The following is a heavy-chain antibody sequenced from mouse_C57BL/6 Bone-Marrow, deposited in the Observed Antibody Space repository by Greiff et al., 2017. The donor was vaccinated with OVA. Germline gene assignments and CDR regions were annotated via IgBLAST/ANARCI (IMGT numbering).Heavy chain of an antibody. CDR3: VRQITTVFDY. J-gene: IGHJ2*01. Sequence: EVQGVESGGGLVQPTGSLKLSCAASGFSFNTYAMNWVRQAPGKGLEWVARIRSKSNNYATYYADSVKDRFTISRDDSESMLYLQMNNLKTEDTAMYYCVRQITTVFDYWGQGTTLTVSS. D-gene: IGHD1-1*01. CDR2: IRSKSNNYAT. CDR1: GFSFNTYA. V-gene: IGHV10-1*01.